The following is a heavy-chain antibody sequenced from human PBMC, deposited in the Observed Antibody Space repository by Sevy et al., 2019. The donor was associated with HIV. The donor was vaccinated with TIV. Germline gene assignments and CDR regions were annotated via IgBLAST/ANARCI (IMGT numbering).Heavy chain of an antibody. Sequence: GGSLRLSCTTSGFTFSAYAMHWVRQAPGKGLEWVAIIWSDGAYQYHGDSVKGRFTISRDNSKNTLYLQMNSLRVEDTAVDYCASGGYYYDNAAYYAFDSWGQRTLVTVSS. CDR3: ASGGYYYDNAAYYAFDS. CDR2: IWSDGAYQ. J-gene: IGHJ4*02. V-gene: IGHV3-33*01. D-gene: IGHD3-22*01. CDR1: GFTFSAYA.